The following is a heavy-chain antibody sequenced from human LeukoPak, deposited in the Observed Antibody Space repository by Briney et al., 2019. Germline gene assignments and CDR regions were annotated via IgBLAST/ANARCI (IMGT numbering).Heavy chain of an antibody. CDR2: ISSSSSYI. CDR1: GVIFSNYG. CDR3: ARARDCSGSTCVAYYFDY. Sequence: GGFLRLSCAGSGVIFSNYGMDWVRPAPGKGLEWVSSISSSSSYIWYADSVKGRFALSRDNAKNSLYLQMNSLRAEDTAVYYCARARDCSGSTCVAYYFDYWSQGTLVTVSS. D-gene: IGHD2-2*01. J-gene: IGHJ4*02. V-gene: IGHV3-21*01.